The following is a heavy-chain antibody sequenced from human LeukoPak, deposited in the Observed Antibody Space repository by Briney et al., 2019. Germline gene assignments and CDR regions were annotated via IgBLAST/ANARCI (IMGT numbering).Heavy chain of an antibody. Sequence: ASVKVSCKASGYTFTSYGISWVRQAPGQGLEWMGWISAYNGNTNYAQKPQGRVTMTTDTSTSTAYMELRSLRSDDTAVYCCARDGGGDDYGDSLDYWGQGTLVTVSS. D-gene: IGHD4-17*01. V-gene: IGHV1-18*01. CDR3: ARDGGGDDYGDSLDY. CDR2: ISAYNGNT. J-gene: IGHJ4*02. CDR1: GYTFTSYG.